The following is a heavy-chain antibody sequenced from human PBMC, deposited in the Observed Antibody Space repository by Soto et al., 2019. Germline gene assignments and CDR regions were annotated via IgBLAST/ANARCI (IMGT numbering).Heavy chain of an antibody. Sequence: ASVKVSCKASGYTITSYGISWVRQAPGQGLEWMGWISAYNGNTNYAQKLQGRVTMTTDTSTSTAYMELRSLRSDDTAVYYCATVVVVAASSGGYWFDPWGQGPLVTVSS. CDR2: ISAYNGNT. D-gene: IGHD2-15*01. CDR1: GYTITSYG. J-gene: IGHJ5*02. CDR3: ATVVVVAASSGGYWFDP. V-gene: IGHV1-18*01.